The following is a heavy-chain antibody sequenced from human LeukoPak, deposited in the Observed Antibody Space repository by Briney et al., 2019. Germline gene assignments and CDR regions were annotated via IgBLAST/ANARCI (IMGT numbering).Heavy chain of an antibody. Sequence: PSETLSLTCTVSGGSISSYYWSWIRQPAGKGLEWIGRIYTSGSTNYNPSLKSRVTISVDTSKNQFSLKLSSVTAADTAVYYCARVWDSSGYYPAVAFDIWGQGTMVTVSS. CDR2: IYTSGST. J-gene: IGHJ3*02. D-gene: IGHD3-22*01. CDR3: ARVWDSSGYYPAVAFDI. V-gene: IGHV4-4*07. CDR1: GGSISSYY.